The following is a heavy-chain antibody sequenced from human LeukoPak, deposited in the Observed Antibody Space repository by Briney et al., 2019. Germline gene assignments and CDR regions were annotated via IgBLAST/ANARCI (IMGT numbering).Heavy chain of an antibody. CDR1: GFTFSSYW. CDR3: AREITMVRGVSDYYYYMDV. J-gene: IGHJ6*03. CDR2: INSDGSST. D-gene: IGHD3-10*01. Sequence: GGSLRLSCAASGFTFSSYWMHWVRQAPGKGLVWVSRINSDGSSTSYADSVKGRFTISRDNAKNSLYLQMNSLRAEDTAVYYCAREITMVRGVSDYYYYMDVWGKGTTVTVSS. V-gene: IGHV3-74*01.